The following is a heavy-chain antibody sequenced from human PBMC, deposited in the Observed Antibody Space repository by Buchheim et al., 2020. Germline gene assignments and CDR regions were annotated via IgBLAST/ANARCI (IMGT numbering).Heavy chain of an antibody. V-gene: IGHV3-7*01. D-gene: IGHD3-10*01. CDR1: GFTFSSYW. J-gene: IGHJ4*02. CDR3: ARELGPITMVRGVIDY. Sequence: EVQLVESGGGLVQPGGSLRLSCAASGFTFSSYWMSWVRQAPGKGLEWVANIKQDGSEKYYVDSVKGRFTISRDNAKNSLYLQMNSLRAEDTAVYYCARELGPITMVRGVIDYWCQGTL. CDR2: IKQDGSEK.